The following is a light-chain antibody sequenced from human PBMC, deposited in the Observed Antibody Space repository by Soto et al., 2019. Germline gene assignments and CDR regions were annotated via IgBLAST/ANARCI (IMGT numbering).Light chain of an antibody. J-gene: IGLJ3*02. V-gene: IGLV2-23*02. CDR1: SSDVGLYNL. Sequence: QSALTQPASVSGSPGQSITISCTGTSSDVGLYNLVSWYQQLPGKAPKLIIYEVNERPSGISDRFSGSKSGNTASLTISGLQDEDEADYYCCSYVGSSILMFGGGTQLTVL. CDR3: CSYVGSSILM. CDR2: EVN.